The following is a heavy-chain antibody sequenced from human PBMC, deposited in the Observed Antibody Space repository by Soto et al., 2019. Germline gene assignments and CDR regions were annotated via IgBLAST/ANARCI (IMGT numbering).Heavy chain of an antibody. J-gene: IGHJ4*02. Sequence: SETLSLTCTVSGGSISSYYWSWIRQPPGKGLEWIGYIYYSGSTNYNPSLKSRVTISVDTSKNQFSLKLSSVTAADTAVYYCAREGGWSLFDYWGQGTLVTVSS. CDR1: GGSISSYY. CDR2: IYYSGST. CDR3: AREGGWSLFDY. D-gene: IGHD6-19*01. V-gene: IGHV4-59*01.